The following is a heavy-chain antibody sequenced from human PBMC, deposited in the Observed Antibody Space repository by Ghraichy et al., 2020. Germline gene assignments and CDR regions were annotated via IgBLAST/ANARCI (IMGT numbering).Heavy chain of an antibody. CDR2: ISGSGIGT. V-gene: IGHV3-23*01. D-gene: IGHD5-24*01. J-gene: IGHJ4*02. CDR3: AKTRKNGYNSVNN. Sequence: GGSLRLSFAASGFTFTNYAMSWVRQAPGKGLDWVSSISGSGIGTYYADSVKGRFTISRDNSKNTVSLQMNSLKAEDTAVYYCAKTRKNGYNSVNNWGQGTLVTVSS. CDR1: GFTFTNYA.